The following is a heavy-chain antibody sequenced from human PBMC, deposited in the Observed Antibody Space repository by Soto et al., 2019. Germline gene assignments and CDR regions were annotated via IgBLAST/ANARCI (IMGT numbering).Heavy chain of an antibody. D-gene: IGHD3-22*01. CDR1: GFTFDDYG. V-gene: IGHV3-20*04. J-gene: IGHJ4*02. CDR2: INWNGGST. Sequence: GGSLRLSCAASGFTFDDYGMNWVRQAPGKGLEWVSGINWNGGSTGYADSVKGRFTISRDNAKNSLYLQMNSLRAEDTALYYCARGGPNYYDNSGPSYYFDYWGQGTLVTVS. CDR3: ARGGPNYYDNSGPSYYFDY.